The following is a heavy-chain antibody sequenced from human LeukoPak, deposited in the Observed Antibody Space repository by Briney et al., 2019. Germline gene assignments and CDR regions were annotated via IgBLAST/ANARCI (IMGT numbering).Heavy chain of an antibody. D-gene: IGHD5-18*01. CDR2: ISSSTSYI. J-gene: IGHJ4*02. CDR1: GFTFSDYS. CDR3: ASFVAGHTYYFNY. Sequence: PGGSLRLSCAASGFTFSDYSMNWVRQAPGKGLEWVSFISSSTSYIFYADSMKGRFTISGDNAKNSLYLQMNSLRAEDTAVYYCASFVAGHTYYFNYWGQGTLVTVSS. V-gene: IGHV3-21*01.